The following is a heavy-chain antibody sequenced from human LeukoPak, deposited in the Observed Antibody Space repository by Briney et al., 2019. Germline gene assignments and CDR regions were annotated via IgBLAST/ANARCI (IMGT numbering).Heavy chain of an antibody. V-gene: IGHV3-48*04. J-gene: IGHJ6*03. CDR1: GFSFSSYI. CDR3: ARFAAGGSYYYYMDV. CDR2: ISSSSSTI. D-gene: IGHD6-25*01. Sequence: GGSLRLSCAASGFSFSSYIMNWVRQAPGKGLEWVSHISSSSSTIYYADSVKGRFTISRDNAKNSLYLQMNSLRAEDTAVYYCARFAAGGSYYYYMDVWGKGTTVTVPS.